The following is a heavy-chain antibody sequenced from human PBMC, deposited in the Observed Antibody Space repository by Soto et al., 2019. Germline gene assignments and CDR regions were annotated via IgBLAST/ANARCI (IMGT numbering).Heavy chain of an antibody. Sequence: LRLSCAASGFTFSDYYMSWIRQAPGTGLEWGSYISSSGSTIYYADPVKGRFTISRDNAKNSLYLQMNSLRAEETAVYYCARDPRGHYCNSIGYYPPGYWGQGTLVTVSS. V-gene: IGHV3-11*01. CDR1: GFTFSDYY. CDR3: ARDPRGHYCNSIGYYPPGY. CDR2: ISSSGSTI. D-gene: IGHD3-22*01. J-gene: IGHJ4*02.